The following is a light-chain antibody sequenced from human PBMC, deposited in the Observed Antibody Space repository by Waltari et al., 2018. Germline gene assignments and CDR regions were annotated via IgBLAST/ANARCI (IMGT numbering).Light chain of an antibody. CDR1: QNLSSY. J-gene: IGKJ4*01. V-gene: IGKV3-11*01. CDR3: QQRSNLPLT. CDR2: DAS. Sequence: EIVLTQSPATLSLSPGERATLSGRASQNLSSYFAWYQQKPGQPPRLLIYDASNRAAGIPARFSGTGSGTDFTLTISSLEPEDFVVYYCQQRSNLPLTFGGGTKVEI.